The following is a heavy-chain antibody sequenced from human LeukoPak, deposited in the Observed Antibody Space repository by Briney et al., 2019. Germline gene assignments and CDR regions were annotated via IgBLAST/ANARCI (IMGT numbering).Heavy chain of an antibody. D-gene: IGHD3-16*02. CDR1: GYTFTSYG. J-gene: IGHJ4*02. CDR2: ISAYNGDT. V-gene: IGHV1-18*01. CDR3: AKAVGQYDYVWGSYRRRNYFDY. Sequence: ASVKVSCKASGYTFTSYGINWVRQAPGQGLEWMGWISAYNGDTNYAQKLQGRVTMTTDTSTSTAYMELRSLRSDDTAVYYCAKAVGQYDYVWGSYRRRNYFDYWGQGTLVTVSS.